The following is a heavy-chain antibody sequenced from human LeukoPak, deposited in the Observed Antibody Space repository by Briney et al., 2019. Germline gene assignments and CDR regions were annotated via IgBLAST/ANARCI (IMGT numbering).Heavy chain of an antibody. CDR2: IYDDSST. D-gene: IGHD1-26*01. J-gene: IGHJ4*02. CDR1: GFTVRSIY. V-gene: IGHV3-66*01. Sequence: GGSVRLPCGASGFTVRSIYMSWARQAPGKGLEWVSGIYDDSSTFYAGSVKGRFSISRDNSKNTPYLQMNSLRAEDTGVYYCARVQDSGLLLWFWGQGTLVTVSS. CDR3: ARVQDSGLLLWF.